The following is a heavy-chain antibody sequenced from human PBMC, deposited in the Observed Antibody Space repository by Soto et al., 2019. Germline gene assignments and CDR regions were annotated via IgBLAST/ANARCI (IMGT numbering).Heavy chain of an antibody. CDR2: IVVGSGNT. D-gene: IGHD4-17*01. CDR1: GFTFTSSA. CDR3: AADPLGDYGMDV. Sequence: QMQLVQSGPEVKKPGTSVKVSCKASGFTFTSSAVQWVRQARGQRLESIGWIVVGSGNTNYAQKFQERVTITRDMSTSTAYMELSSLRSEDTAVYYCAADPLGDYGMDVWGQGTTVTVSS. J-gene: IGHJ6*02. V-gene: IGHV1-58*01.